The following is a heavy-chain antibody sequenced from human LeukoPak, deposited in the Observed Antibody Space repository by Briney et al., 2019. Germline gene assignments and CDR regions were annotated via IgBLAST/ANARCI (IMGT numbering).Heavy chain of an antibody. Sequence: GGSLRLSCAASGFTFSTYSMNWVRQAPGKGLEWVSYISGSSSTMYYADSVKGRFTISRDNAKNSLYLQMNSLRDEDTAAYYCARSGGSYYDYWFDPWGQGTLVTVSS. J-gene: IGHJ5*02. CDR2: ISGSSSTM. D-gene: IGHD1-26*01. CDR1: GFTFSTYS. CDR3: ARSGGSYYDYWFDP. V-gene: IGHV3-48*02.